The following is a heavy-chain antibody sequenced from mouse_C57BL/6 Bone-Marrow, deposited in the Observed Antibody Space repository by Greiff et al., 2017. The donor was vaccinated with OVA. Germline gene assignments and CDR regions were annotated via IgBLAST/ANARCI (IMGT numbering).Heavy chain of an antibody. V-gene: IGHV1-80*01. Sequence: QVQLQQSGAELVKPGASVKISCKASGYAFSSYWMNWVKQRPGKGLEWIGQIYPGDGDTNYNGKFKGKATLTADKSSSTAYMQLSSLTSEDSAVYFCARSVPSTGTWDYWGQGTTLTVSS. J-gene: IGHJ2*01. CDR3: ARSVPSTGTWDY. CDR2: IYPGDGDT. CDR1: GYAFSSYW. D-gene: IGHD4-1*02.